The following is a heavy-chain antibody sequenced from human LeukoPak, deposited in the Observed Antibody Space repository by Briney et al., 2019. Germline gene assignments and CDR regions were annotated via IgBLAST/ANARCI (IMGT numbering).Heavy chain of an antibody. CDR2: MNPDGSEV. J-gene: IGHJ4*02. CDR1: GFIFSASW. Sequence: GGSLRLSCAASGFIFSASWMMWVRQAPGKGLEWVASMNPDGSEVFHVDSVRGRFTISRDNPESSLYLQMNSLRAEDTALYYCTRNRAFDSLDYWGQGTLVTVST. V-gene: IGHV3-7*01. CDR3: TRNRAFDSLDY. D-gene: IGHD3-3*01.